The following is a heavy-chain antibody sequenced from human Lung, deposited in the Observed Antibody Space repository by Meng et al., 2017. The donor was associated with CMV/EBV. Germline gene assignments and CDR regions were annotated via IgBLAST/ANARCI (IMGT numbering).Heavy chain of an antibody. D-gene: IGHD3-10*01. V-gene: IGHV1-69*05. J-gene: IGHJ4*02. Sequence: ASGGTFSRYAIRWVRQAPGQGLEWMGGIIPIFGTANYAQKFQGRVTITTDESTSTAYMELSSLRSEDTAVYYCATYYYGSGSHGGDWGQGTLVTVSS. CDR3: ATYYYGSGSHGGD. CDR2: IIPIFGTA. CDR1: GGTFSRYA.